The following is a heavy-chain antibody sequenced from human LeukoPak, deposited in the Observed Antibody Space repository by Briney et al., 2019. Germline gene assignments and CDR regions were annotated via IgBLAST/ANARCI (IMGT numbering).Heavy chain of an antibody. CDR3: ARDSQEGGYFDY. Sequence: SETLSLTCTVSGGSVSSGSYYWSWIRQPPGKGLGWIGYIYYSGSTNYNPSLKSRVTISVDTSKNQFSLKLSSVTAADTAVYYCARDSQEGGYFDYWGQGTLVTVSS. V-gene: IGHV4-61*01. CDR1: GGSVSSGSYY. CDR2: IYYSGST. J-gene: IGHJ4*02. D-gene: IGHD3-16*01.